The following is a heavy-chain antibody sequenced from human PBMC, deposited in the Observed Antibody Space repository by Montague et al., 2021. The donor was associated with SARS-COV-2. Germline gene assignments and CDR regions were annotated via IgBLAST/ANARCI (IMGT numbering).Heavy chain of an antibody. V-gene: IGHV4-39*07. CDR2: IYYSGST. CDR1: GGSISSSSYY. Sequence: SETLSLTCTVSGGSISSSSYYWGWIRQAPGKGLEWIGSIYYSGSTYYNPSLKSRVTISVDTSKNQFSLKLSSVTAADTAVYYCARDPSRQPLLYPIGDYYSGMGVWGQGTTVTVSS. CDR3: ARDPSRQPLLYPIGDYYSGMGV. D-gene: IGHD2-2*02. J-gene: IGHJ6*02.